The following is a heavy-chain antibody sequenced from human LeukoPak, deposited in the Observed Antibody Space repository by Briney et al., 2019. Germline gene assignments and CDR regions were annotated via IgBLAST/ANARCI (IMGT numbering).Heavy chain of an antibody. Sequence: GGSLRLSCAASGFTVSSNYMSWVRQAPGKGLEWVSVIYSGGSTYYADSVKGRFTISRDNSKNTLYLQMNSLRAEDTAVYYRAINYMVPFDYWGQGTLVTVSS. D-gene: IGHD1-7*01. CDR1: GFTVSSNY. V-gene: IGHV3-66*01. J-gene: IGHJ4*02. CDR3: AINYMVPFDY. CDR2: IYSGGST.